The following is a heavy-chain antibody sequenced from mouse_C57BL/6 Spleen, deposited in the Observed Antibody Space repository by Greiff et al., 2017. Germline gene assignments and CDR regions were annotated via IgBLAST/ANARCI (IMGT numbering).Heavy chain of an antibody. Sequence: EVKLMESEGGLVQPGSSMKLSCTASGFTFSDYYMAWVRQVPEKGLEWVANINYDGSSTYYLDSLKSRFIISRDNAKNILYLQMSSLKSEDTATYYCARDGYPYWYFDVWGTGTTVTVSS. D-gene: IGHD2-2*01. CDR2: INYDGSST. CDR1: GFTFSDYY. J-gene: IGHJ1*03. V-gene: IGHV5-16*01. CDR3: ARDGYPYWYFDV.